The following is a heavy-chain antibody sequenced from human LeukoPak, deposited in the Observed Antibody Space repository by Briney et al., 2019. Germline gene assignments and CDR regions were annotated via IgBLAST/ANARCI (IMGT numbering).Heavy chain of an antibody. CDR1: GFTVSSNY. J-gene: IGHJ6*02. D-gene: IGHD5-12*01. CDR3: ARARGYSGYESKWYYYGMDV. Sequence: GGSLRLSRAASGFTVSSNYMSWVRQAPGKGLEWVSVIYSGGSTYYADSVKGRFTISRDNSKNTLYVQMNSLRAEDTAVYYCARARGYSGYESKWYYYGMDVWGQGTTVTVSS. V-gene: IGHV3-53*01. CDR2: IYSGGST.